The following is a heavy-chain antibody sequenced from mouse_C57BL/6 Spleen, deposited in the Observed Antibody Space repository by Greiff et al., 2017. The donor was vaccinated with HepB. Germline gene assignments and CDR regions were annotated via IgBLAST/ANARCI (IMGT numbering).Heavy chain of an antibody. Sequence: QVQLKESGPELVKPGASVKISCKASGYAFSSSWMNWVKQRPGKGLEWIGRIYPGDGDTNYNGKFKGKATLTADKSSSTAYMQLSSLTSEDSAVYCCANYYGSSPFDYWGQGTTLTVSS. J-gene: IGHJ2*01. CDR3: ANYYGSSPFDY. D-gene: IGHD1-1*01. V-gene: IGHV1-82*01. CDR1: GYAFSSSW. CDR2: IYPGDGDT.